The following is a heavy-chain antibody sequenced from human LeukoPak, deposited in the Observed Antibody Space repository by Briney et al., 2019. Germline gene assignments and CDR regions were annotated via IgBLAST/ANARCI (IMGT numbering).Heavy chain of an antibody. J-gene: IGHJ4*02. D-gene: IGHD6-13*01. V-gene: IGHV3-13*01. Sequence: PGGSLRLSCAASGFTFSNYDMPWVRQAAGKGLEWVSGIGTAGDTYYPASVKGRFTISRENAKSSLYLQTNSLSAGDTAVYYCASSPAYSSSWYAIDNWGQGTLVTVSS. CDR1: GFTFSNYD. CDR2: IGTAGDT. CDR3: ASSPAYSSSWYAIDN.